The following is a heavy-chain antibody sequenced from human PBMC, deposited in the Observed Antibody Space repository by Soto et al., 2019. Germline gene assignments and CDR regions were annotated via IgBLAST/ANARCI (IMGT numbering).Heavy chain of an antibody. Sequence: QVQLVQSGAEVKKPGSSVNVSCKASGGTFSSYAISWVRQAPGQGLEWMGGIIPIFGTANYTHKIQSRVTTSEDESSSTADMELSRLRFVDTAVYYCASDAYYDILTGYGNYYCGYGMGVWGQGTTVTVSS. V-gene: IGHV1-69*12. CDR1: GGTFSSYA. J-gene: IGHJ6*02. CDR3: ASDAYYDILTGYGNYYCGYGMGV. D-gene: IGHD3-9*01. CDR2: IIPIFGTA.